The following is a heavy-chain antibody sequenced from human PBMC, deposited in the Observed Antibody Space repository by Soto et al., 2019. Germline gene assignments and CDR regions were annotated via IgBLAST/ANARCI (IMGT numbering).Heavy chain of an antibody. J-gene: IGHJ4*02. Sequence: QLQLQELGPGLVKPSETLSLTCSVSGGSMRSYYWSWIRQPPGKGLEWIGYIHDSGITDYNPSLKSRATISIDTFRNQISLNLHSVTAADTAVYYCAREYAFSSDYWGQGTVVTVSS. CDR1: GGSMRSYY. D-gene: IGHD2-2*01. CDR2: IHDSGIT. CDR3: AREYAFSSDY. V-gene: IGHV4-59*01.